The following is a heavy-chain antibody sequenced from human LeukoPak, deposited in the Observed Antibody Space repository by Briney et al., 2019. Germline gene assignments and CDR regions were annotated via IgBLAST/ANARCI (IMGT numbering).Heavy chain of an antibody. J-gene: IGHJ4*02. V-gene: IGHV1-46*01. CDR3: ARSSFLWYFDS. Sequence: ASVKVSCKASGYTFTNYYIHCMRQAPGQGLEWMGVILPGGGSTSYAQKFQGRVTMTRDMSTNTVYMVLSSLKSEDTAVYYCARSSFLWYFDSWGQGTLVTVSS. CDR1: GYTFTNYY. D-gene: IGHD3-16*01. CDR2: ILPGGGST.